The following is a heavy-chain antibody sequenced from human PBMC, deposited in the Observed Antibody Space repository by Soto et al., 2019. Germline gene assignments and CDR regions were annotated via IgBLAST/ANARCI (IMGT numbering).Heavy chain of an antibody. V-gene: IGHV4-30-4*01. CDR1: GGSISSGDYY. J-gene: IGHJ4*02. CDR2: IYYSGST. Sequence: SETLSLTWTVSGGSISSGDYYWSWIRQPPGKGMEWIGYIYYSGSTYYNPSLKSRVTISVDTSKNQFSLKLSSVAAADTAVYYCAGKKYDYVWGSYSYFDYWGQGTLLTVSS. CDR3: AGKKYDYVWGSYSYFDY. D-gene: IGHD3-16*01.